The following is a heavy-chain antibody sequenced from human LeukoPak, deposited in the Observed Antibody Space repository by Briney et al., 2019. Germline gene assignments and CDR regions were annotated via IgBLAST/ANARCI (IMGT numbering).Heavy chain of an antibody. CDR1: GGSFSGYY. CDR2: INHSGST. CDR3: ARGQDYYDSSGYRSFDY. Sequence: SETLSLTCAVYGGSFSGYYWSWIRRPPGKGLEWIGEINHSGSTNYNPSLKSRVTISVDTSKNQFSLKLSSVTAADTAVYYCARGQDYYDSSGYRSFDYWGQGTLVTVSS. V-gene: IGHV4-34*01. D-gene: IGHD3-22*01. J-gene: IGHJ4*02.